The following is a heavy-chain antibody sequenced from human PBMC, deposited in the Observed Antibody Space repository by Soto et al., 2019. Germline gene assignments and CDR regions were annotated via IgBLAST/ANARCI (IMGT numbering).Heavy chain of an antibody. V-gene: IGHV3-23*01. J-gene: IGHJ5*02. CDR1: RFTFSSYA. Sequence: TGGSLRLSCAASRFTFSSYAMNWVRQAPGKGLEWVSTISGSGATTYYAGSVKGRFTISRDNSKNTLWLQMNSLRAEDTAIYYCAKDPQVLLTSGLNWFDPWGQGTLVTVS. CDR3: AKDPQVLLTSGLNWFDP. D-gene: IGHD1-20*01. CDR2: ISGSGATT.